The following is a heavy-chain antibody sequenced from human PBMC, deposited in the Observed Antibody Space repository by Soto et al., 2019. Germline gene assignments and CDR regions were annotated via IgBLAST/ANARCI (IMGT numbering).Heavy chain of an antibody. CDR2: IYWDDDK. CDR1: GFSLATSGVG. CDR3: AHRVGLQGNWNGGYFDF. V-gene: IGHV2-5*02. Sequence: QVTLEESGPTRVKPTQTLTLTCTFSGFSLATSGVGVGWVRQPPGKALERLALIYWDDDKRYSPSLRSRLTVTKDTSRNQVLLTMTNMAPVDTATYYCAHRVGLQGNWNGGYFDFWGQGALVTVSS. J-gene: IGHJ4*02. D-gene: IGHD1-1*01.